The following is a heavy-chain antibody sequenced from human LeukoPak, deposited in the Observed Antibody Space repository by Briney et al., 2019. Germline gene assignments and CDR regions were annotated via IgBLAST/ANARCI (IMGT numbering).Heavy chain of an antibody. V-gene: IGHV3-74*01. J-gene: IGHJ4*02. CDR1: VFTFSTCW. D-gene: IGHD3-10*01. Sequence: PGGSLRLSCAASVFTFSTCWMHWVRQAPGKGLVWVSRMNSDASSISYADSVKGRFTNSRDNAKNTLYLQMNSLRAEDTAVYYGARDASGSYGLKANDYWGQGTLVTVSS. CDR2: MNSDASSI. CDR3: ARDASGSYGLKANDY.